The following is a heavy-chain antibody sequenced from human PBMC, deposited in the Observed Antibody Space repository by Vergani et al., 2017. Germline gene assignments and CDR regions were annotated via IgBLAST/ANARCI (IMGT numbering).Heavy chain of an antibody. Sequence: QVQLVESAGGVVQPGGSLRLSCAESGFTFTNFGIHWIRQAPGKGRGWLAYQGKDGINTRYRDAVKGRFTVSRDNSKDILYLQMDSLRSEDTALYYCAKYLRDSTDGLPDSWGPGTLVIVSS. CDR2: QGKDGINT. D-gene: IGHD2-21*02. J-gene: IGHJ4*02. CDR1: GFTFTNFG. V-gene: IGHV3-30*02. CDR3: AKYLRDSTDGLPDS.